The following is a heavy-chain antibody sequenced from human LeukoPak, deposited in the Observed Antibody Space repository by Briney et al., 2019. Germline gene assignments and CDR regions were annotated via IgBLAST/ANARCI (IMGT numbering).Heavy chain of an antibody. CDR1: GGSISGSRYY. V-gene: IGHV4-39*07. Sequence: PSETLSLTCSVSGGSISGSRYYWGWIRQPPAKGLEWVATVNDGGSALYNPSLRSRTTISVDTSKNQFSLRLTSVTAADTAVYYCAREPDAWGRGTLVTVSS. CDR3: AREPDA. J-gene: IGHJ5*02. CDR2: VNDGGSA.